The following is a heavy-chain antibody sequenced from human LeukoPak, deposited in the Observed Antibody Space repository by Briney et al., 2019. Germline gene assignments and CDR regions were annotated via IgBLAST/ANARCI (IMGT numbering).Heavy chain of an antibody. D-gene: IGHD6-19*01. CDR1: GYTFTGYY. J-gene: IGHJ4*02. CDR2: ISPNTGAT. V-gene: IGHV1-2*02. Sequence: ASVKVSCKPSGYTFTGYYIHWVRQAPGQRLEWLGWISPNTGATMFAHKFQDRVSMTRDTSIDTAYLELTSLTADDTALYYCAREHEQWLVRHHFDYWGQGSQVTVSS. CDR3: AREHEQWLVRHHFDY.